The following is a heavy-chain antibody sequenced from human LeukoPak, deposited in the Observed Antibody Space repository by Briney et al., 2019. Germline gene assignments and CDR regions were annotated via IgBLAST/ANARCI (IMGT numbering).Heavy chain of an antibody. J-gene: IGHJ4*01. CDR1: GGSFSTDYY. V-gene: IGHV4-38-2*01. Sequence: SETLSLTCAVYGGSFSTDYYWGWIRQAPGKGLEYIGIINHRGSTSYNPSLKSRVTISPDTSKNQFSLNLSSVTAADTAVYYCARVGDTSGYFQHFDYWGQGILVTVSS. D-gene: IGHD3-22*01. CDR3: ARVGDTSGYFQHFDY. CDR2: INHRGST.